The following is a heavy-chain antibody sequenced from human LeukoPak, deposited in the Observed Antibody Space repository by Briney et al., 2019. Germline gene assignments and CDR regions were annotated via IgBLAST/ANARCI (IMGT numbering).Heavy chain of an antibody. CDR2: ISAYNGIT. Sequence: ASVKVSCKASGGTFSSYTISWVRQAPGQGLEWMGWISAYNGITNYAQKLQGRVTMTTDTSTSTAYMELRSLRSDDTAVYYCARDREDIVVVPAAIPLDYWGQGTLVTVSS. D-gene: IGHD2-2*02. V-gene: IGHV1-18*01. J-gene: IGHJ4*02. CDR3: ARDREDIVVVPAAIPLDY. CDR1: GGTFSSYT.